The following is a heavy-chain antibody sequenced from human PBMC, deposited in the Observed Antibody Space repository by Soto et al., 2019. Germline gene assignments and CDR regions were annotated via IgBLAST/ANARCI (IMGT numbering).Heavy chain of an antibody. V-gene: IGHV1-2*02. CDR2: IAPNGGDT. D-gene: IGHD2-15*01. Sequence: ASVKVSCKASGYTFTGYYIHWVRQAPGQGLEWMGWIAPNGGDTNIAQKFQGRVTMTRDTSISTAYMDLNRLRSDDTAVYYCAKNLLVTLPDGYDIWGQGTMVTVSS. CDR1: GYTFTGYY. J-gene: IGHJ3*02. CDR3: AKNLLVTLPDGYDI.